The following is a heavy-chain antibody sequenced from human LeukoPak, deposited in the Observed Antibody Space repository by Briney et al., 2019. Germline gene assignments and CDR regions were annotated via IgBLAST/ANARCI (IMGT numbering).Heavy chain of an antibody. J-gene: IGHJ6*02. V-gene: IGHV3-9*01. Sequence: GRSLRLSCAASGFTFDDYAMHWARQAPGRGLEWVSGISWNSGSIGYADSVKGRFTISRDNAKNSLYLQMNSLRAEDTALYYCATGGASFYGMDVWGQGTTVTVSS. D-gene: IGHD2-2*01. CDR2: ISWNSGSI. CDR1: GFTFDDYA. CDR3: ATGGASFYGMDV.